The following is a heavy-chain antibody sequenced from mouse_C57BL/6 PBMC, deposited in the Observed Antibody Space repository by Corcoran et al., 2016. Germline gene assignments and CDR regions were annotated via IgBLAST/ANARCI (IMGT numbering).Heavy chain of an antibody. J-gene: IGHJ4*01. Sequence: EVQLQQSGPELVKPGASVKISCKASGYTFTDYYMNWVKQSHGKSLEWIGDINPNNGGTSYNQKFKGKATLTVDKSSSTAYMELRSLTSEDSAVYYCARWGTTVVPLYAMDYWGQGTSVTVSS. CDR2: INPNNGGT. V-gene: IGHV1-26*01. CDR1: GYTFTDYY. CDR3: ARWGTTVVPLYAMDY. D-gene: IGHD1-1*01.